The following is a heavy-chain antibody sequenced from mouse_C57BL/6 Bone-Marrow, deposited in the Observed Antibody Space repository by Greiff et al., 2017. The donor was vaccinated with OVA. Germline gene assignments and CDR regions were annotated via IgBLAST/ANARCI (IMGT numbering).Heavy chain of an antibody. CDR1: GYSFTGYY. D-gene: IGHD4-1*01. CDR2: INPSTGGT. J-gene: IGHJ3*01. Sequence: VQLQQSGPELVKPGASVKISCKASGYSFTGYYMNWVKQSPEKSLEWIGEINPSTGGTTYNQKFKAKATLTVDTSSSTAYMQLKSLTTEDSAVYSCAKGGTSPFSYWGQGNLVTVSA. CDR3: AKGGTSPFSY. V-gene: IGHV1-42*01.